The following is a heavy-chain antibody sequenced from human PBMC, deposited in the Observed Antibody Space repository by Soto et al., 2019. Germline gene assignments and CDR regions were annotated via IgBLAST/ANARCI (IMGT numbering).Heavy chain of an antibody. D-gene: IGHD3-10*01. J-gene: IGHJ6*02. Sequence: QVPLEQSGAEVKKPGSSVKVSCKASGGTFSNSAISWVRQAPGQGLEWMGGIMPIFRTPDYAQKFQGRVTITADESTSTVYMELSGLKSDDTAVYYCARDKDRQQLGGNYYYILDVWGQGTTVTVSS. CDR2: IMPIFRTP. V-gene: IGHV1-69*12. CDR1: GGTFSNSA. CDR3: ARDKDRQQLGGNYYYILDV.